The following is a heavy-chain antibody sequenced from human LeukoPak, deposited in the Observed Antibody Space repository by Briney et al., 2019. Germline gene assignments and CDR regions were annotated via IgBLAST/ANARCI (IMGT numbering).Heavy chain of an antibody. D-gene: IGHD1-1*01. CDR2: IYYHENT. V-gene: IGHV4-39*01. CDR3: ARRAYSTAYWKHFDS. J-gene: IGHJ4*02. Sequence: SETLSLTCTVSGGSISSSTDYWGWIRQAPGKGLEWVGSIYYHENTYYNSSLKSRVTISVDTSKNQFSLKLNSVTAADTAVYFCARRAYSTAYWKHFDSWGQGTLVTVSS. CDR1: GGSISSSTDY.